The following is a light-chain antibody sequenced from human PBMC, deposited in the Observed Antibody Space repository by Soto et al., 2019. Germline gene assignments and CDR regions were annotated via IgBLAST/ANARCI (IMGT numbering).Light chain of an antibody. CDR3: QSYDTSVSGARV. V-gene: IGLV1-40*01. J-gene: IGLJ3*02. CDR2: RNH. CDR1: RSNIWAGYD. Sequence: QSVLTQPPSVSGAPGQRVTISCTGTRSNIWAGYDVHWYQQIPGTAPKLLIYRNHDRPSGVPDRFSGSKSGTSASLTITGLQAEDEADYYCQSYDTSVSGARVFGGGTKVTVL.